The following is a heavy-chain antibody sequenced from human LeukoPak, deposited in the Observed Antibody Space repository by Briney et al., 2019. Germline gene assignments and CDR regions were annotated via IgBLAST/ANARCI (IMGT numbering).Heavy chain of an antibody. CDR1: GYTFTSYA. Sequence: GASVKVSCKASGYTFTSYAMHWVRQAPGQRLEWMGWINAGNGNAKYSQKFQGRVTITRDTSASTAYMELSSLRSEDAAVYYCARVGYGSGSIDDYWGQGTLVTVSS. V-gene: IGHV1-3*01. D-gene: IGHD3-10*01. CDR3: ARVGYGSGSIDDY. CDR2: INAGNGNA. J-gene: IGHJ4*02.